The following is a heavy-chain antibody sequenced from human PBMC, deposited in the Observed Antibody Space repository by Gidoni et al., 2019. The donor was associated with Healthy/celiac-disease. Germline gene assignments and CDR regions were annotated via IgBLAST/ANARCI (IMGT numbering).Heavy chain of an antibody. D-gene: IGHD6-6*01. V-gene: IGHV4-59*08. CDR1: GASISSYY. J-gene: IGHJ4*02. CDR2: IYYSGST. CDR3: ASGGSSIAARSFDY. Sequence: QVQLQESGPGLVKPSETLSLTCTVSGASISSYYWSWIRQPPGKGLEWIGYIYYSGSTNYNPSLKSRVTISVDTSKNQFSLKLSSVTAADTAVYYCASGGSSIAARSFDYWGQGTLVTVSS.